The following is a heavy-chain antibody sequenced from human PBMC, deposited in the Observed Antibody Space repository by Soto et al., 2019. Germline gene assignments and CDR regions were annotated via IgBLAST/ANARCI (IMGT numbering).Heavy chain of an antibody. J-gene: IGHJ6*02. CDR3: ARKSIAARGYYYYYYGMDV. V-gene: IGHV1-69*13. Sequence: SVKVSCKASGGTFSSYAISWVRQAPGQGLEWMGGIIPIFGTANYAQKFQGRVTITADESTSTAYMELSSLRYEDTAVYYCARKSIAARGYYYYYYGMDVWGQGTTFTVSS. D-gene: IGHD6-6*01. CDR2: IIPIFGTA. CDR1: GGTFSSYA.